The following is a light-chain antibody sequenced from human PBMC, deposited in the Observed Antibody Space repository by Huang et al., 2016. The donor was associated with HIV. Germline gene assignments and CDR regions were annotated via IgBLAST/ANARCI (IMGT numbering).Light chain of an antibody. Sequence: EIVMTQSPATLSVSPGERATLSFRASQSVSNYLAWYQQKPGQAPRLLIYDASTGATGIPARFSGSGSGTEFTLTISSLQSEDSAVYYCQQYNDWPLTFGGGTKVEIK. CDR1: QSVSNY. CDR3: QQYNDWPLT. CDR2: DAS. J-gene: IGKJ4*01. V-gene: IGKV3-15*01.